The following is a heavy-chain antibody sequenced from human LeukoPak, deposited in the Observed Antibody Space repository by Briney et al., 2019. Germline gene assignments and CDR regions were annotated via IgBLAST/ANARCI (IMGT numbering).Heavy chain of an antibody. CDR1: GGSFSGYY. CDR2: INHSGST. Sequence: PSETLSLTCAVYGGSFSGYYRSWIRQPPGKGLEWIGEINHSGSTNYNPSLKSRVTISVDTSKNQFSLKLSSVTAADTAVYYCARGSTMVRGVTYYYYYYMDVWGKGTTVTVSS. D-gene: IGHD3-10*01. V-gene: IGHV4-34*01. CDR3: ARGSTMVRGVTYYYYYYMDV. J-gene: IGHJ6*03.